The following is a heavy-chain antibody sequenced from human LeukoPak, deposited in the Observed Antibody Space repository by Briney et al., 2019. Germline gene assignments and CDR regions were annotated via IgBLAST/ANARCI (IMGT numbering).Heavy chain of an antibody. V-gene: IGHV3-23*01. J-gene: IGHJ5*02. CDR2: ISGSGGST. CDR1: GFTFSSYA. D-gene: IGHD2-2*01. CDR3: ARAGSTIWGRNNWFDP. Sequence: GGSLRLSCATSGFTFSSYALSWVRHAPGQGLEWVSAISGSGGSTYYADSVKGRFAISRDNSRDTLDLQMNSLRTDDTAVYYCARAGSTIWGRNNWFDPWGQGTLVTVSS.